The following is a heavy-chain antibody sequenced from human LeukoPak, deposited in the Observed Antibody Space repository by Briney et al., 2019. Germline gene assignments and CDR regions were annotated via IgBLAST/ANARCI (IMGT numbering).Heavy chain of an antibody. D-gene: IGHD3-16*01. V-gene: IGHV4-59*01. Sequence: SETLSLTCTASGGSISSYYWSWIRQPPGKGLEWIGYIYYSGSTNYNPSLKSRVTISVDTSKNQFSLKLSSVTAADTAVYYCARVSSRLRTGMDVWGKGTTVTVSS. CDR2: IYYSGST. CDR3: ARVSSRLRTGMDV. J-gene: IGHJ6*04. CDR1: GGSISSYY.